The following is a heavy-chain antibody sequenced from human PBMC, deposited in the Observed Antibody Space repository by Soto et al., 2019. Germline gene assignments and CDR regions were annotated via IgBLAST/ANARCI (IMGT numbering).Heavy chain of an antibody. CDR2: TSAYNGNT. Sequence: ASVKVSCKASGYTFTSYGISWVRQAPGQGLEWMGWTSAYNGNTNYAQKLQGRVTMTTDTSTSTAYMELRSLRSDDTAVYYCARYDFWSGYLDYYYGMEVWGQGTTVTVSS. V-gene: IGHV1-18*01. J-gene: IGHJ6*02. CDR3: ARYDFWSGYLDYYYGMEV. D-gene: IGHD3-3*01. CDR1: GYTFTSYG.